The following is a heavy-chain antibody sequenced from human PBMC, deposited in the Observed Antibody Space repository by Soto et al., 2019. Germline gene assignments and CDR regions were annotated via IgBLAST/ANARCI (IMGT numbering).Heavy chain of an antibody. V-gene: IGHV3-53*01. CDR1: GFTVSSNY. CDR3: ARANWNDGGCFDY. J-gene: IGHJ4*02. Sequence: EVQLVESGGGLIQPGGSLRLSCAASGFTVSSNYMSWVRQAPGKGLEWVSVIYSGGSTYYADSVKGRFTISRDNSKNTLYLQMNSLRAEDTAVYYCARANWNDGGCFDYWGQGTLVTVSS. D-gene: IGHD1-1*01. CDR2: IYSGGST.